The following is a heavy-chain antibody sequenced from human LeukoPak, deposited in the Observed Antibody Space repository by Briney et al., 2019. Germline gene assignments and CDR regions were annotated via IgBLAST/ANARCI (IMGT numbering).Heavy chain of an antibody. CDR2: ISSSGSTI. V-gene: IGHV3-11*04. Sequence: GGSLRLSCAASGFTFSDYYMSWIRLAPGKGLEWVSYISSSGSTIYYADSVKGRFTISRDNAKNSLYLQMNSLRAEDTAVYYCARAMRFGDPPLLDFDYWGQGTLVTVSS. J-gene: IGHJ4*02. CDR3: ARAMRFGDPPLLDFDY. CDR1: GFTFSDYY. D-gene: IGHD3-10*01.